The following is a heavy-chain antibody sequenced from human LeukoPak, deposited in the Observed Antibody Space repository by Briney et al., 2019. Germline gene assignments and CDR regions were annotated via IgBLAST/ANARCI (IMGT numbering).Heavy chain of an antibody. V-gene: IGHV4-31*03. D-gene: IGHD2-15*01. CDR3: ARGGGGGYYFDY. CDR2: IYYSGST. J-gene: IGHJ4*02. CDR1: GGSISSGGYY. Sequence: SQTLSLTCTVSGGSISSGGYYWSWIRQHPGKGLEWIGYIYYSGSTYYNPSLESRLTISVDTSKNQFSLKLSSVTAADTAVYYCARGGGGGYYFDYWGQGTLVTVSS.